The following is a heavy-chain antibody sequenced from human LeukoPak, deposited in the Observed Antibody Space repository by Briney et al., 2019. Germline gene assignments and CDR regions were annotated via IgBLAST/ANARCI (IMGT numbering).Heavy chain of an antibody. CDR2: IRATDEGAKYA. CDR1: GFSFTDYP. J-gene: IGHJ4*02. D-gene: IGHD3-9*01. V-gene: IGHV3-48*02. Sequence: GGSLRLSCATSGFSFTDYPMNWVRQAPGKGLEGISNIRATDEGAKYAYDAESVQGRVTNSKDDGKNTLYLHMNSLRDDDTAVYYCAAGQRYAFDYWGQGILVTVSS. CDR3: AAGQRYAFDY.